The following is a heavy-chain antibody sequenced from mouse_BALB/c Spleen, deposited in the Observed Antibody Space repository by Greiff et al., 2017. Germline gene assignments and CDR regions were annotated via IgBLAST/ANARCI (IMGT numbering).Heavy chain of an antibody. Sequence: DVMLVESGGGLVKPGGSLKLSCAASGFTFSDYYMYWVRQTPEKRLEWVATISDGGSYTYYPDSVKGRFTISRDNAKNNLYLQMSSLKSEDTAMYYCARDYGNYAFAYWGQGTLVTVSA. CDR3: ARDYGNYAFAY. J-gene: IGHJ3*01. D-gene: IGHD2-1*01. CDR2: ISDGGSYT. V-gene: IGHV5-4*02. CDR1: GFTFSDYY.